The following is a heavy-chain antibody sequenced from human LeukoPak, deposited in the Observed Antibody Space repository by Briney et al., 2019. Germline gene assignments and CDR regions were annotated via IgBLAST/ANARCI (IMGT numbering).Heavy chain of an antibody. V-gene: IGHV1-18*01. CDR2: ISAYNGNT. CDR1: GYTFTSYG. D-gene: IGHD3-3*01. CDR3: ARDQDYDFWSASGYGMDV. J-gene: IGHJ6*02. Sequence: ASVKVSCEASGYTFTSYGISWVRQAPGQGLEWMGWISAYNGNTNYAQKLQGRVTMTTDTSTSTAYMELRSLRSDDTAVYYCARDQDYDFWSASGYGMDVWGQGTTVTVSS.